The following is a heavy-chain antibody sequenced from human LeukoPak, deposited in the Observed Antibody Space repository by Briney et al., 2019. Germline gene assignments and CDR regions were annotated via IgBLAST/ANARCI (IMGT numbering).Heavy chain of an antibody. Sequence: ASVKVSCKASGYTFTDYYIHWVRQAPGQGLEWMGWINTKSGGTNYAQKFQDRVTMTRDTSISTAYMELSRLRSDDTAVYYCASDNDILTGDWFDPWGQGTLVTVSS. CDR2: INTKSGGT. D-gene: IGHD3-9*01. V-gene: IGHV1-2*02. CDR3: ASDNDILTGDWFDP. CDR1: GYTFTDYY. J-gene: IGHJ5*02.